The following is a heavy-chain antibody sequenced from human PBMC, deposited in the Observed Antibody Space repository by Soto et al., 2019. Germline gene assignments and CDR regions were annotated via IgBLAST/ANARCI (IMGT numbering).Heavy chain of an antibody. Sequence: SETLSLTCTVSGDSITSYNWNWLRQPPGKALEWIGYVYSSGSTNYNPSLKSRVAMSVDTSKNQFSLKVTSMTAVDTAVYYCASGNYAARYRGQRTPVTVSS. D-gene: IGHD6-6*01. V-gene: IGHV4-59*01. CDR3: ASGNYAARY. CDR2: VYSSGST. J-gene: IGHJ4*02. CDR1: GDSITSYN.